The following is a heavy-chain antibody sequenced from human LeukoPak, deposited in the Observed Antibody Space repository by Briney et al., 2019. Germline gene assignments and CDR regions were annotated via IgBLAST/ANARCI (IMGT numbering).Heavy chain of an antibody. V-gene: IGHV1-18*01. J-gene: IGHJ6*03. CDR3: ARGPYCSSTSCINWYYYYMDV. CDR1: GYTFTSYG. Sequence: GASVKVSCKASGYTFTSYGISWVRQAPGQGLEWMGWISAYNGNTNYAQKLQGRVTMTTDTSTSTAYMELRSLSSDDTAVYYCARGPYCSSTSCINWYYYYMDVWGKGTTVTVSS. D-gene: IGHD2-2*01. CDR2: ISAYNGNT.